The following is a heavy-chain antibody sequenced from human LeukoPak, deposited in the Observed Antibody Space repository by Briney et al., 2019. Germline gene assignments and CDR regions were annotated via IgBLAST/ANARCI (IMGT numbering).Heavy chain of an antibody. CDR3: AKGCSSTSCSYY. CDR1: GFTFSSYS. D-gene: IGHD2-2*01. J-gene: IGHJ4*02. CDR2: ISSSSSYI. V-gene: IGHV3-21*04. Sequence: GGSLRLSCAASGFTFSSYSMNWVRQAPGKGLEWVSSISSSSSYIYYADSVKGRFTISRDNAKNSLYLQMNSLRAEDTAVYYCAKGCSSTSCSYYWDQGTLVTVSS.